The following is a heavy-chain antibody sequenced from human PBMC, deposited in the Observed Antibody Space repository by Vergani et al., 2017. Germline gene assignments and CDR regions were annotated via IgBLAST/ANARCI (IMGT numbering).Heavy chain of an antibody. CDR1: GYSCTNYW. CDR2: ILPADSDT. J-gene: IGHJ4*02. D-gene: IGHD3-22*01. Sequence: EVQLVQSGAVVKKPGELLKISCPTSGYSCTNYWIGWVRQMPGKGLEWMGIILPADSDTRYSPSFQGQVTISVDKSISTAYLQRSSLRASDSAMYYCARLYGRDSSGSKYFDYWGQGTLVTVSS. CDR3: ARLYGRDSSGSKYFDY. V-gene: IGHV5-51*01.